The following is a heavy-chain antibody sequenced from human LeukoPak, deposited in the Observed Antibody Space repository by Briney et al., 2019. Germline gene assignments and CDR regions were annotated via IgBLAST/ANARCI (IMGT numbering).Heavy chain of an antibody. Sequence: PSETLSLTCTVSGGSISSSSYYWGWIRQPPGKGLEWIGSIYYSGSTYYNPSLKSRVTISVDTSKNQFSLKLSSVTAADTAVYYCARAGGGTTPGMVNWFDPWGQGTLVTVSS. CDR1: GGSISSSSYY. D-gene: IGHD1-26*01. CDR3: ARAGGGTTPGMVNWFDP. J-gene: IGHJ5*02. CDR2: IYYSGST. V-gene: IGHV4-39*01.